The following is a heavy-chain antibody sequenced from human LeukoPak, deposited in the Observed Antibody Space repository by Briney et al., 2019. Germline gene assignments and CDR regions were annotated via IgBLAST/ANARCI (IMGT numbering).Heavy chain of an antibody. Sequence: GGSLRLSCAASVFTFSSYGMHWVRQAPGKGLEWVAVIWYDGSNKYYADSVKGRFTISRDNSKNTLYLQMNSLRAEDTAVYYCARDHAHPIKRCSGGSCSLVYYYGMDVWGQGTTVTVSS. CDR1: VFTFSSYG. CDR2: IWYDGSNK. D-gene: IGHD2-15*01. J-gene: IGHJ6*02. V-gene: IGHV3-33*01. CDR3: ARDHAHPIKRCSGGSCSLVYYYGMDV.